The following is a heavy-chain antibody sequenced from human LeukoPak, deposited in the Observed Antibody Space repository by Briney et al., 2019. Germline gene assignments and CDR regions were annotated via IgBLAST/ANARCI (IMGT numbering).Heavy chain of an antibody. V-gene: IGHV4-30-4*08. D-gene: IGHD6-19*01. Sequence: SETLSLTCTVSGGSISSGDYYWSWIRQPPGKGLEWIGYIYYSGSTYYNPSLKSRVTISVDTSKNQFSLKLSSAHAAHTAVYYCARGGSGWHRWFAPWAEGTLVTVSS. J-gene: IGHJ5*02. CDR2: IYYSGST. CDR3: ARGGSGWHRWFAP. CDR1: GGSISSGDYY.